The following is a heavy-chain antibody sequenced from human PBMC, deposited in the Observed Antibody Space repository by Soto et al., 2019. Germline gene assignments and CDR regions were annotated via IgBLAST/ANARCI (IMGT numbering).Heavy chain of an antibody. CDR3: ARVRPSGREYDAFDI. D-gene: IGHD1-26*01. V-gene: IGHV1-2*04. J-gene: IGHJ3*02. Sequence: ASVKVSCKASGYTFTGYYMHWVRQAPGQGLEWMGWINPNSGGTKYAQKFQGWVTMTRDTSISTAYMELSRLRSDDTAVYYCARVRPSGREYDAFDIWGQGTMDTVSS. CDR1: GYTFTGYY. CDR2: INPNSGGT.